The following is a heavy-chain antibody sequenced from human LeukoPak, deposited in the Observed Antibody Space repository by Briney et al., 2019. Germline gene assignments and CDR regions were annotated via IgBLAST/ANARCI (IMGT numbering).Heavy chain of an antibody. D-gene: IGHD2-2*01. CDR1: GGSISSGSYY. Sequence: SETLSLTCSVSGGSISSGSYYWSWIRQPAGKGLEWIGRIYTSGSTNYNPSLKSRVTISVDTSKNQFSLKLSSVTAADTAVYYCARLSHKYRTRFYYYMDVWGKGTTVTISS. CDR2: IYTSGST. CDR3: ARLSHKYRTRFYYYMDV. V-gene: IGHV4-61*02. J-gene: IGHJ6*03.